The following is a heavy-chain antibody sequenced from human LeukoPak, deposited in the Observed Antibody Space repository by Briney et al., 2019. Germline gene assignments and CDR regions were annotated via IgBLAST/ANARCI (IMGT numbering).Heavy chain of an antibody. CDR1: GGSISSGGYY. CDR3: ARFYQWELLSYFDY. J-gene: IGHJ4*02. Sequence: SQTLSLTCTVSGGSISSGGYYWGWIRQHPGKGLERIGYIYYSGSTYYNPSLKSRVTMSVDTSKNQFSLKLSSVTAADTAVYYCARFYQWELLSYFDYWGQGTLVTVPS. V-gene: IGHV4-31*03. D-gene: IGHD1-26*01. CDR2: IYYSGST.